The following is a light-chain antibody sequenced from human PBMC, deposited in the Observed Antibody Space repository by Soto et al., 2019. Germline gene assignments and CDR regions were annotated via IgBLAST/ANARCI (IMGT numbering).Light chain of an antibody. CDR2: EVS. CDR1: SSDVGSYNL. V-gene: IGLV2-23*02. CDR3: CSYAGSSTLAV. J-gene: IGLJ7*01. Sequence: QSALTQPASVSGSPGQSITISCTGTSSDVGSYNLVSWYQQHPTKAPKLMIYEVSKRPSGVSNLFSGSKSDNTASLTISGLQAEDEADYYCCSYAGSSTLAVFGGGTQLTVL.